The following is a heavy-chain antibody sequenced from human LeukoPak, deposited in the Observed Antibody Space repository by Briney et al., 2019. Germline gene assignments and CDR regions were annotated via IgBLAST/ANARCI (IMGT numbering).Heavy chain of an antibody. Sequence: SETLSLTCTVSGASISNYYWGWVRQPPGKGLEWVGYIYYSGSTNYNPSLKSRVTISLDTSKNQFSLNLTSVTAADTAVYYCARGGSFAALRYFQHWGQGTLVLVSS. CDR2: IYYSGST. D-gene: IGHD2-15*01. V-gene: IGHV4-59*01. J-gene: IGHJ1*01. CDR1: GASISNYY. CDR3: ARGGSFAALRYFQH.